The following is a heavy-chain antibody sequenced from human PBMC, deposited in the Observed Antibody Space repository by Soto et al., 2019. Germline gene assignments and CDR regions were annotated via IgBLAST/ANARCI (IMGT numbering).Heavy chain of an antibody. V-gene: IGHV1-69*01. Sequence: QVQLVQSGAEVKKPGSSVKVSCKASGGIFSTYAISWLRQAPGQGLEWMGGIIPLFGTPNYAQRFQGRVTITAGEATSTACMELSRLRSEDTAVYYCARDRDDYGSGNYYNRIDFWGQGTLVTVSS. CDR1: GGIFSTYA. D-gene: IGHD3-10*01. CDR2: IIPLFGTP. J-gene: IGHJ4*02. CDR3: ARDRDDYGSGNYYNRIDF.